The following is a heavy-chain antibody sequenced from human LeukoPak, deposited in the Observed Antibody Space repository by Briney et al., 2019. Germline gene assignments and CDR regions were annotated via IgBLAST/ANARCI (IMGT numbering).Heavy chain of an antibody. Sequence: ASVKVSCKASGYTFTSYDINWVRQATGQGLEWMGIINPSGGSTSYAQKFQGRVTMTRDMSTSTVYMELSSLRSEDTAVYYCAREGSIAAAGTSAFDIWGQGTMVTVSS. D-gene: IGHD6-13*01. CDR2: INPSGGST. CDR1: GYTFTSYD. V-gene: IGHV1-46*01. CDR3: AREGSIAAAGTSAFDI. J-gene: IGHJ3*02.